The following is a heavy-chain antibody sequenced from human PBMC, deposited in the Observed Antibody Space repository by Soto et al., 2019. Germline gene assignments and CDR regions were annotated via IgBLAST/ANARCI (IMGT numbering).Heavy chain of an antibody. V-gene: IGHV3-30*18. Sequence: HPGGSLRLSCVASGFSFISYGMHWVRQAPGKGLEWVAVISDDGSNRNYADSVKGRFTLSRDNSKNMLYLQMNSLRAEDTAVYYCAKDHRDYFYYGMDVWGQGTTVTVSS. CDR1: GFSFISYG. CDR2: ISDDGSNR. CDR3: AKDHRDYFYYGMDV. J-gene: IGHJ6*02.